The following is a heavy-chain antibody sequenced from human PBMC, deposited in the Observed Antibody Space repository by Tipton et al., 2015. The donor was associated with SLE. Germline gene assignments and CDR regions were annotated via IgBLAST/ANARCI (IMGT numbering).Heavy chain of an antibody. D-gene: IGHD2-2*02. CDR3: ARDFVVVPAAKPADYYYYYMDV. V-gene: IGHV4-38-2*02. CDR1: DYSISSGYY. J-gene: IGHJ6*03. Sequence: TLSLTCAVSDYSISSGYYWGWIRQPPGKGLEWIGYIYHSGNTYYNPSLKSRVTISVDTSKNQFSLRLSSVTAADTAVYYCARDFVVVPAAKPADYYYYYMDVWGKGTTVTVSS. CDR2: IYHSGNT.